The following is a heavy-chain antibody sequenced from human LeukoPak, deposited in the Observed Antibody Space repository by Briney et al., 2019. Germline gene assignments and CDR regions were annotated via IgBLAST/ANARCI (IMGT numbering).Heavy chain of an antibody. Sequence: SETLFLTCTVSGGSISGYYWHWIRQPPGMGLEWIGYINYSGSTDYKPSLKSRVTISVDTSNNQFSLNLRSVTAADTAVYYCAREYSSFEYWGQGILVTVSS. D-gene: IGHD3-22*01. CDR3: AREYSSFEY. CDR2: INYSGST. V-gene: IGHV4-59*01. CDR1: GGSISGYY. J-gene: IGHJ4*02.